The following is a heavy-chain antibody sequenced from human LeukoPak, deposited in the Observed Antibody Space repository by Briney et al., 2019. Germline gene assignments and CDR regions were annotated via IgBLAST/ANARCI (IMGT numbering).Heavy chain of an antibody. CDR1: GFTFSSYW. D-gene: IGHD6-13*01. CDR3: ARVPDYTSSWPRTGGWFDP. CDR2: INSDGSST. J-gene: IGHJ5*02. V-gene: IGHV3-74*01. Sequence: GGSLRLSCAASGFTFSSYWMHWVRQAPGKGLVWVSRINSDGSSTSYADSVKGRFTISRDNAKNTLYLQMNSLRAEDTAVYYCARVPDYTSSWPRTGGWFDPWGQGTLVTVSS.